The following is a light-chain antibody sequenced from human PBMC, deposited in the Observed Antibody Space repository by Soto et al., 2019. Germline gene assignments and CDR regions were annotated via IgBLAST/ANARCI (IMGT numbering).Light chain of an antibody. V-gene: IGKV1-5*01. Sequence: DIPMTQSPSTLSASVGDRVTITCRASQSVTNWLAWYQQKPGKAPNLLIYDASRLQSGIPSRFSGSGSGTVFTLTISSLQPYDFATYYCQQYTTYPYTFGQGTKLEIK. CDR2: DAS. J-gene: IGKJ2*01. CDR1: QSVTNW. CDR3: QQYTTYPYT.